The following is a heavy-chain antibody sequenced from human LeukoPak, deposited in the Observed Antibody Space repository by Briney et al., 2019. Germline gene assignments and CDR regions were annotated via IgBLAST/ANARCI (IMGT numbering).Heavy chain of an antibody. CDR1: GYSFTSYW. Sequence: PGESLKISCKGSGYSFTSYWIGWVRQMPGKGLEWMGIIYPGDSDTRYSPSFQGQVTISADKSISTAYLQWSCLKASDTAMYYCASSAAPLYNWFDPWGQGTLVTVSS. CDR3: ASSAAPLYNWFDP. V-gene: IGHV5-51*03. CDR2: IYPGDSDT. J-gene: IGHJ5*02. D-gene: IGHD6-25*01.